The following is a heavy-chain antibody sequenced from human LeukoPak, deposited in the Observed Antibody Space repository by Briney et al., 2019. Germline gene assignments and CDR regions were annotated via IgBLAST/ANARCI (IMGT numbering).Heavy chain of an antibody. V-gene: IGHV3-23*01. CDR1: GFTFSIYA. CDR2: ISGSGTST. CDR3: AKAIVGVSGLGY. D-gene: IGHD1-26*01. J-gene: IGHJ4*02. Sequence: PGGSLRLSCAASGFTFSIYAMHWVRQAPGKGLEWVSAISGSGTSTYYADSVKGRFTISRDTSKSTLYLQMNSLRAEDTALYYCAKAIVGVSGLGYWGQGTLVTVSS.